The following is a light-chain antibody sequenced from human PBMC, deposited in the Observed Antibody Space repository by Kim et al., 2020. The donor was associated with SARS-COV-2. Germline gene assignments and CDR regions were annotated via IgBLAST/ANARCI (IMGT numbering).Light chain of an antibody. J-gene: IGKJ1*01. Sequence: APGGRATLSCRARQRVSSSYLAWDQQKPGQAPRLLIYGASSRATGIPDRFSGSGSGTDFTLTISRLEPEDFAVYYCQQYGSSPWTFGQGTKVDIK. V-gene: IGKV3-20*01. CDR1: QRVSSSY. CDR2: GAS. CDR3: QQYGSSPWT.